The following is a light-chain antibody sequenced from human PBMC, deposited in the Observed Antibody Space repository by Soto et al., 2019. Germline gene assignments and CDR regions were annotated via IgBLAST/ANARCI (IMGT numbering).Light chain of an antibody. CDR1: QDIRGA. Sequence: AIQVTQSPSSLSASVGDRVTITCRASQDIRGALAWYQQKPGKAPKLLIYDDSTLESGVPSRFSGSGSGTEFTLTISSLQPEDFGTYYCQQFNSYPITFGHGTRLEIK. CDR3: QQFNSYPIT. J-gene: IGKJ5*01. V-gene: IGKV1-13*02. CDR2: DDS.